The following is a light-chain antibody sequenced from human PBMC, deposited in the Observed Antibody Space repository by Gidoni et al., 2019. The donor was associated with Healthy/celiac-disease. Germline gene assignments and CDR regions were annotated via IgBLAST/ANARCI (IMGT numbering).Light chain of an antibody. CDR2: AAS. Sequence: AIRMTKSPSSFSASTGDRATITCRASQGISSYLSWYQQKPGKAPKLLIYAASTLQSGVPSRFSGSGSGTYFTLTISCLQSEDFATYYCQQYYSYPFTFGPGTKVDIK. J-gene: IGKJ3*01. V-gene: IGKV1-8*01. CDR3: QQYYSYPFT. CDR1: QGISSY.